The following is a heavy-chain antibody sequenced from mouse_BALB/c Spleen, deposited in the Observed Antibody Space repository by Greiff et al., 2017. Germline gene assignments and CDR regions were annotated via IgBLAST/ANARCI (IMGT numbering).Heavy chain of an antibody. V-gene: IGHV3-2*02. CDR2: ISYSGST. CDR3: ARGPYYGSHYAMDY. CDR1: GYSITSDYA. Sequence: VQLKQSGPGLVKPSQSLSLTCTVTGYSITSDYAWNWIRQFPGNKLEWMGYISYSGSTSYNPSLKSRISITRDTSKNQFFLQLNSVTTEDTATYYCARGPYYGSHYAMDYWGQGTSVTVSS. D-gene: IGHD1-1*01. J-gene: IGHJ4*01.